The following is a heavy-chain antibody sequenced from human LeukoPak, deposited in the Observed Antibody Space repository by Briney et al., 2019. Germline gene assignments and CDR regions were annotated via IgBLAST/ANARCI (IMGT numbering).Heavy chain of an antibody. CDR3: ARVEAGFRVASFDY. CDR1: GGSISSGDYY. Sequence: SQTLSLTCTVSGGSISSGDYYWSWIRQPPGKGLEWIGYIYYSGSTYYNPSLKSRVIISVDTSKNQFSLKLSSVIAADTAVYYCARVEAGFRVASFDYWGQGTLVTVSS. D-gene: IGHD5-12*01. J-gene: IGHJ4*02. V-gene: IGHV4-30-4*01. CDR2: IYYSGST.